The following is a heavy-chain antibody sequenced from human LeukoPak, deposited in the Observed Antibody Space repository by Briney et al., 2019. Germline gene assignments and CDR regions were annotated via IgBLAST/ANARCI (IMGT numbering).Heavy chain of an antibody. V-gene: IGHV3-21*01. CDR3: ARDDASTARASGMDG. J-gene: IGHJ6*04. D-gene: IGHD6-6*01. CDR1: GFTFTTYD. CDR2: ISRDSAYM. Sequence: PGGSLRLSCAASGFTFTTYDMNWVRQAPGKGLEWVSYISRDSAYMYFADSVKGRFTISRDNAKNSLYLQMNSLRGEDTAVYYCARDDASTARASGMDGWGKGTTGTVSS.